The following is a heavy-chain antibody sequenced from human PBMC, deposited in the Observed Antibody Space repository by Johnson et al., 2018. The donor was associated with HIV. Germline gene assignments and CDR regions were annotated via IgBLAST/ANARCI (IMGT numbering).Heavy chain of an antibody. J-gene: IGHJ3*02. Sequence: VQLVESGGGLVQPGGSLRLSCAASGFTVSRYYMSWVRQAPGKGLEWVSVIYSDGNKYYADSVQDRFTISRDNSKNTLYLQMNSLRAEDTAVYYCARLGIAAARGAFDIWGQGTMVTVSS. CDR1: GFTVSRYY. V-gene: IGHV3-66*01. D-gene: IGHD6-13*01. CDR3: ARLGIAAARGAFDI. CDR2: IYSDGNK.